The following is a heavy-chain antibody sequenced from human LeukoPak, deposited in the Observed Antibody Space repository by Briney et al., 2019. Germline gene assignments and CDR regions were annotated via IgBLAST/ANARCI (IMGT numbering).Heavy chain of an antibody. D-gene: IGHD5-12*01. Sequence: SVKVSCKASGGTFSSYAISWVRQAPGQGLEWMGRIIPILGIANYAQKFQGRVTITADKSTSTAYMELSSLRSEDTAVYYCAVPSPPIGGYDPGFNVWGQGTTVTVSS. V-gene: IGHV1-69*04. CDR1: GGTFSSYA. CDR2: IIPILGIA. J-gene: IGHJ6*02. CDR3: AVPSPPIGGYDPGFNV.